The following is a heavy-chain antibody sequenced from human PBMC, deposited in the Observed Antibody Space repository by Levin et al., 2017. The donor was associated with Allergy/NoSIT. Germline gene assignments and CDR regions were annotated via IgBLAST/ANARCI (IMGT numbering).Heavy chain of an antibody. CDR3: ATLRGIHYCTSGSCYS. Sequence: GGSLRLSCAASGFTVSINYMSWVRQAPGKGLEWVSTIFSDGKLYYTDSVRGRFTISRDNSKNTLHLQMNSLRPEDTAVYYCATLRGIHYCTSGSCYSWGQGTQVTVSS. J-gene: IGHJ5*02. D-gene: IGHD2-15*01. CDR2: IFSDGKL. V-gene: IGHV3-66*02. CDR1: GFTVSINY.